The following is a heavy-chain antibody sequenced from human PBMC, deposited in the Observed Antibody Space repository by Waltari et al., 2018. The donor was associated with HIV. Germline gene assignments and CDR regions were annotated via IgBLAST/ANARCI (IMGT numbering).Heavy chain of an antibody. J-gene: IGHJ6*02. V-gene: IGHV4-59*01. CDR3: ARGPHSYYGMDV. CDR1: GGSISRSY. CDR2: IYYSGST. Sequence: QVQLQESGPGLVKPSETLSLTCTVSGGSISRSYWSWIRQPPGKGLEWIGYIYYSGSTNYNPSLKSRVTISVDTSKNQFSLKLSSVTAADTAVYYCARGPHSYYGMDVWGQGTTVTVSS.